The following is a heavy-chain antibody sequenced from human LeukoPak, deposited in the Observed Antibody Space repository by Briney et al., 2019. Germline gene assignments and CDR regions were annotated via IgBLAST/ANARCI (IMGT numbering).Heavy chain of an antibody. CDR1: GYSFTSYW. J-gene: IGHJ3*02. CDR2: IYPGDSDT. D-gene: IGHD2-15*01. CDR3: ARPYNILGYCSGGSRYPDAFDI. Sequence: GEPLKISCKGSGYSFTSYWIGWVRQMPGKGLEWMGIIYPGDSDTRYSPSFQGQVTISADKSINTAYLQWSSLKASDTAMYYCARPYNILGYCSGGSRYPDAFDIWGQGTMVTVSS. V-gene: IGHV5-51*01.